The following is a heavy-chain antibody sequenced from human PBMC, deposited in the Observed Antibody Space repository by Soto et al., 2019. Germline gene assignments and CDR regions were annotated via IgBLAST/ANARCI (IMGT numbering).Heavy chain of an antibody. CDR1: GGSVSSGSYY. Sequence: SETLSLTCTVSGGSVSSGSYYWSWIRQPPGKGLEWIGYIYYSGSTNYNPSLKSRVTISVDTSKNQFSLKLSSVTAADTAVYYCARDLMGSPWAQAFDIWGQGTMVTVSS. J-gene: IGHJ3*02. D-gene: IGHD1-26*01. CDR2: IYYSGST. V-gene: IGHV4-61*01. CDR3: ARDLMGSPWAQAFDI.